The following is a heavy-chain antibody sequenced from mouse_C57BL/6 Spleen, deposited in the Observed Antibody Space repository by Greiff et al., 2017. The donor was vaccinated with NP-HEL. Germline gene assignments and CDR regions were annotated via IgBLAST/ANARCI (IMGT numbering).Heavy chain of an antibody. CDR3: ARNSNYVFAY. Sequence: QVQLKQSGPGLVQPSQSLSITCTVSGFSLTSYGVHWVRQSPGKGLEWLGVIWSGGSTDYNAAFISRLSISKDNSKSQVFFKMNSLQADDTAIYYCARNSNYVFAYWGQGTLVTVSA. J-gene: IGHJ3*01. CDR1: GFSLTSYG. V-gene: IGHV2-2*01. CDR2: IWSGGST. D-gene: IGHD2-5*01.